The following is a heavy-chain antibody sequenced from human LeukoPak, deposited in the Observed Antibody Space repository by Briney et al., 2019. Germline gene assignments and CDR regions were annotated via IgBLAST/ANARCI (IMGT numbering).Heavy chain of an antibody. V-gene: IGHV4-59*01. Sequence: SETLSLTCTASGGSISSYYWSWIRQPPGKGLEWIGYIYYSGSTNYNPSLKSRVTISVDTSKNQFSLKLSSVTAADTAVYYCARGRYYYGSGSYLDYWGQGTLVTVSS. CDR3: ARGRYYYGSGSYLDY. CDR2: IYYSGST. CDR1: GGSISSYY. D-gene: IGHD3-10*01. J-gene: IGHJ4*02.